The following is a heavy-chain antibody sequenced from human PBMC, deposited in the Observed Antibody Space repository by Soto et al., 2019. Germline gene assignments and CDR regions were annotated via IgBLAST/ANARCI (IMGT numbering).Heavy chain of an antibody. J-gene: IGHJ6*02. CDR2: IRSKAYGGTT. CDR1: GFTFGDYA. Sequence: PGGSLRLSCTASGFTFGDYAMSWFRQAPGKGLEWVGFIRSKAYGGTTEYAASVKGRFTISRDDSKSIAYLQMNSLKTEDTAVYYCTRAPPYDILTGYYRAGGYYGMDVWGQGTTVTSP. CDR3: TRAPPYDILTGYYRAGGYYGMDV. V-gene: IGHV3-49*03. D-gene: IGHD3-9*01.